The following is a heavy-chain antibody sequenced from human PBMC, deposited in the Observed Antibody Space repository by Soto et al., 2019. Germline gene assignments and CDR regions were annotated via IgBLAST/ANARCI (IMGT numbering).Heavy chain of an antibody. Sequence: PSETLSLTCTVSGGSISSGDYYWSWIRQPPGKGLEWIGYIYYSGSTYYNPSLKSRVTISVDTSKNQFSLKLSSVTAADTAVYYCARVTTGTRWSGYYTSYYYGMDVWGQGTTVTVSS. V-gene: IGHV4-30-4*01. CDR1: GGSISSGDYY. CDR3: ARVTTGTRWSGYYTSYYYGMDV. D-gene: IGHD3-3*01. J-gene: IGHJ6*02. CDR2: IYYSGST.